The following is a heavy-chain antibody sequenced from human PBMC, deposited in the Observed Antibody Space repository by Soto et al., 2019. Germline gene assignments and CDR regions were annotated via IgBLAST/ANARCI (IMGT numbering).Heavy chain of an antibody. V-gene: IGHV1-8*01. CDR3: ARAKRRDGYSPLDY. J-gene: IGHJ4*02. CDR1: GYTFTSYD. D-gene: IGHD5-18*01. CDR2: MNPNSGNT. Sequence: ASVKVSCKASGYTFTSYDINWVRQGTGQGLEWMGWMNPNSGNTGYAQKFQGRVTITADESTSTAYMELSSLRSEDTAVYYCARAKRRDGYSPLDYWGQGTPVTVSS.